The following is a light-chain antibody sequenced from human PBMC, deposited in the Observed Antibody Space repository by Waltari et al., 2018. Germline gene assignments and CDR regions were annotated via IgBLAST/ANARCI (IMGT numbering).Light chain of an antibody. Sequence: MTQSPSSLSASVGDRVTITCRASQSISSYLNWYQQKPGKAPKLLIYAASSLQSGVPSRFSGSGSGTDFTLTISSLQPEDFATYYCQQSYSTPLPTFGGGTKVEIK. CDR2: AAS. CDR1: QSISSY. V-gene: IGKV1-39*01. CDR3: QQSYSTPLPT. J-gene: IGKJ4*01.